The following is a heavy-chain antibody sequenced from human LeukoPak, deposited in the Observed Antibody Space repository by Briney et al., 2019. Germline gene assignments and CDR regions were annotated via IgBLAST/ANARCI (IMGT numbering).Heavy chain of an antibody. CDR2: VDHEDGET. V-gene: IGHV1-24*01. J-gene: IGHJ5*02. CDR1: GYTLTELS. D-gene: IGHD3-16*01. CDR3: ARDQAPRMITFGGPRRWFDP. Sequence: GASVKVSCKVSGYTLTELSIHWVRQAPGKGLEWMGGVDHEDGETIYAQKFQGRVTMTEDTSTDIAYMELSSLRSEDTAVYYCARDQAPRMITFGGPRRWFDPWGQGTLVTVSS.